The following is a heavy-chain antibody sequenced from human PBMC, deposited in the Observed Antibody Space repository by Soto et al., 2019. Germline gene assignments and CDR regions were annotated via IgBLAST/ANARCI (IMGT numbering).Heavy chain of an antibody. CDR3: ARGLRTPYCSVTSCPTAVDY. CDR2: MNPNSGNT. J-gene: IGHJ4*02. Sequence: QVQLVQSGAEVKKPGASVKVSCKASGYTFTSYDINWVRQATGQGLEWMGWMNPNSGNTGSAQKFQGRVTMTQNTSISTAYKELSNLRSEDTAVFYWARGLRTPYCSVTSCPTAVDYWGQGTLVTVTS. V-gene: IGHV1-8*01. D-gene: IGHD2-2*01. CDR1: GYTFTSYD.